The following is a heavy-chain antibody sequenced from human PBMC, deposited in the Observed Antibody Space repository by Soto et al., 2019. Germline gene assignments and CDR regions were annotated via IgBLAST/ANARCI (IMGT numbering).Heavy chain of an antibody. CDR3: AHIVVAGLGYYFDY. V-gene: IGHV2-5*02. CDR2: IYWDDDK. Sequence: QITLKESGPTLVKPTQTLTLTCTFSGFSLSSTRMAVGWIRQPPGKALEWLALIYWDDDKRYSPFLKSRLTITKETSKNQVVLTKSNMDPVDTARYYCAHIVVAGLGYYFDYWGQGTLVTVSS. J-gene: IGHJ4*02. D-gene: IGHD6-19*01. CDR1: GFSLSSTRMA.